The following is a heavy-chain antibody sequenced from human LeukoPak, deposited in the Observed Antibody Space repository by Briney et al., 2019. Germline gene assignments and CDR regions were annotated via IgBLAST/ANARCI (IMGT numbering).Heavy chain of an antibody. V-gene: IGHV1-8*01. D-gene: IGHD3-22*01. CDR1: GYTFTIYD. J-gene: IGHJ5*02. CDR3: ARDRVSMTVAVLTPFDP. CDR2: MNPNSGNT. Sequence: ASVKVSCKASGYTFTIYDINWVRQATGQGLEWMGWMNPNSGNTGYAQKFQGRVTITRNTSISTAYMELSSLRSEDTAVYYCARDRVSMTVAVLTPFDPWGQGTLVTVSS.